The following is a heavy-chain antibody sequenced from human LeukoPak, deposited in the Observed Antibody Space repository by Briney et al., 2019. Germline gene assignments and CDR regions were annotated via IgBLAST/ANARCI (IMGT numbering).Heavy chain of an antibody. D-gene: IGHD3-10*01. CDR2: IRGSSGST. CDR1: GFTFNIYA. Sequence: PGGSLRLSCAASGFTFNIYAMSWVRQAPGKGLEWVSVIRGSSGSTYYADSVKGRFTISRDDSKNSLFLQMNSLRAEDTAVYYCAKGYYASGSYGWFDYWGQGTLVTVSS. V-gene: IGHV3-23*01. CDR3: AKGYYASGSYGWFDY. J-gene: IGHJ4*02.